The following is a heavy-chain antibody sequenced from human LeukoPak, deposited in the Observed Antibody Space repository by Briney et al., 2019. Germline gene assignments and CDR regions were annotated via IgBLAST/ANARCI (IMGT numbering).Heavy chain of an antibody. V-gene: IGHV3-30*02. J-gene: IGHJ4*02. CDR1: GFTSSSYG. CDR2: IRFDGSDK. D-gene: IGHD6-19*01. CDR3: AKGGPVYSSGWEYFDY. Sequence: GSLRLSCAASGFTSSSYGMHWVRQAPGKGLEWVAFIRFDGSDKYYADSVKGRFTIYRDNSKNSLYLQMNSLRAEDMALYYCAKGGPVYSSGWEYFDYWGQGTLVTVSS.